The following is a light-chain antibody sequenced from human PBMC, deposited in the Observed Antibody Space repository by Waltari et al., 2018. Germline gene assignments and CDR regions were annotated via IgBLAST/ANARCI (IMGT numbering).Light chain of an antibody. Sequence: EIVLTQSPGTLSLSPGKRATLSCRASQSVTTSSLACYQQKPGQAPRLLIYGASSRATDIPDRFGGSGSGRDFTLTISRLEPEDFAVYYCQQYGSSTWTFGQGTKVEVK. J-gene: IGKJ1*01. CDR3: QQYGSSTWT. CDR1: QSVTTSS. CDR2: GAS. V-gene: IGKV3-20*01.